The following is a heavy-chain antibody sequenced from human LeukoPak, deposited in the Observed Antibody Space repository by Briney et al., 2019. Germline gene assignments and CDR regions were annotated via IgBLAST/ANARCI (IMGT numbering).Heavy chain of an antibody. CDR3: ATSGYSSGRPFDY. J-gene: IGHJ4*02. V-gene: IGHV4-4*07. Sequence: SETLSLTCTVSGGSSSSYYWSWIRQPARKGLEWIGRIYTSGSTNYNPSLKSRVTMSVDTSKNQFSLKLSSVTAADTAVYYCATSGYSSGRPFDYWGQGTLVTVSS. CDR2: IYTSGST. CDR1: GGSSSSYY. D-gene: IGHD6-19*01.